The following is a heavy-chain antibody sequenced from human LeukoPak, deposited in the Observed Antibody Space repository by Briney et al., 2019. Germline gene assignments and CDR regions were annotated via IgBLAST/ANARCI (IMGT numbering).Heavy chain of an antibody. V-gene: IGHV1-46*01. D-gene: IGHD2-2*01. CDR1: GYTFTSYY. CDR2: INPSGGST. CDR3: ARGPALIVVVPAAKGFDY. Sequence: ASVKVSCKASGYTFTSYYMHWVRQPPGQGLEWMGIINPSGGSTSYQQKFRGRVTMTRDTSTSTVYMELSSLRSEDTAVYYCARGPALIVVVPAAKGFDYWGQGTLVTVSS. J-gene: IGHJ4*02.